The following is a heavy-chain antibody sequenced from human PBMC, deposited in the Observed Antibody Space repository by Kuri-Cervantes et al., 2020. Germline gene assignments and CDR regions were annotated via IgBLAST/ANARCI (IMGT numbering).Heavy chain of an antibody. J-gene: IGHJ6*02. D-gene: IGHD6-19*01. V-gene: IGHV1-8*02. CDR1: GYTFTGYY. Sequence: ASVKVSFKASGYTFTGYYMHWVRQAPGQGLEWMGWMNPNSGNTGYAQKFQGRVTMTRNTSISTAYMELSSLRSEDTAVYYCASGSWLEVEGIYYYYGMDVWGQGTTVTVSS. CDR2: MNPNSGNT. CDR3: ASGSWLEVEGIYYYYGMDV.